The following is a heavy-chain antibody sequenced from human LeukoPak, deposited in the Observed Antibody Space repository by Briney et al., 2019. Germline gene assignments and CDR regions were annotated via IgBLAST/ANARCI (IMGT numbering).Heavy chain of an antibody. Sequence: GASVKVSCKASGYSFTDKYMHWVRQAPGQGLEWMGWISAYNGNTNYAQKLQGRVTMTTDTSTSTAYMELRSLRSDDTAVYYCARHRLHRVYYDSSGYYHDAFATWGQGTMVTVSS. J-gene: IGHJ3*02. V-gene: IGHV1-18*01. D-gene: IGHD3-22*01. CDR1: GYSFTDKY. CDR2: ISAYNGNT. CDR3: ARHRLHRVYYDSSGYYHDAFAT.